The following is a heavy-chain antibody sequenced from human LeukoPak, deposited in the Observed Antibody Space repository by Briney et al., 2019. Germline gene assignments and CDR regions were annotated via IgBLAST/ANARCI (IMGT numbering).Heavy chain of an antibody. Sequence: GGSLRLSCAASGFTFSAYWMSWVRQVPGKGLVWVSHINSDGSVTNYADSVRGRFTISRDNAKNTLYLQVNSLRAEDTAVYYCARRWQSNQGDAFDFWGQGTMVTVSS. D-gene: IGHD4-11*01. CDR1: GFTFSAYW. J-gene: IGHJ3*01. V-gene: IGHV3-74*01. CDR2: INSDGSVT. CDR3: ARRWQSNQGDAFDF.